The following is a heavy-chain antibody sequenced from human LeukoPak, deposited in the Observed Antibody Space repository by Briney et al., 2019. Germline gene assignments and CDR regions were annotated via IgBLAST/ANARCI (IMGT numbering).Heavy chain of an antibody. CDR2: VNPNNGGT. CDR1: GFTFTGYY. CDR3: ARESYGGNWSLGY. D-gene: IGHD4-23*01. V-gene: IGHV1-2*02. J-gene: IGHJ4*02. Sequence: ASVTVSCKASGFTFTGYYIHWVRQAPGQGLEWMGWVNPNNGGTNYAQMFQGRVTMTRDTSISTAYMELSSLRSDDTAVYYCARESYGGNWSLGYWGQGTLVTVSS.